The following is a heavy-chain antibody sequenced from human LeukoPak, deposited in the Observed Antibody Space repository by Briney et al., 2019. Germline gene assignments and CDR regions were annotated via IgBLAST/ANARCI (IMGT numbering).Heavy chain of an antibody. CDR2: ISGSGGST. D-gene: IGHD1-26*01. CDR1: GFTFSSYA. J-gene: IGHJ4*02. CDR3: AGSGSYYPDTDFDY. Sequence: QPGGSLRLSCAASGFTFSSYAMSWVRQAPGKGLEWVSAISGSGGSTYYADSVKGRFTISRDNSKNTLYLRMNSLRAEDTAVYYCAGSGSYYPDTDFDYWGQGTLVTVSS. V-gene: IGHV3-23*01.